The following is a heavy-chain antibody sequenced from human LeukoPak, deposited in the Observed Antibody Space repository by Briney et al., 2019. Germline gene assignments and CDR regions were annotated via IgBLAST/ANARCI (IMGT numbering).Heavy chain of an antibody. CDR1: GFTFSSYR. Sequence: GGSLRLSCAASGFTFSSYRMHWVPQAPGKGLVWVSRINTDGSSTSYADSVKGRFTISRVNAKNTLYLQMTSLRVEDTAVEYRARDNGDYWDSSGYPNFDYWGQGTLVTVSS. D-gene: IGHD3-22*01. J-gene: IGHJ4*02. V-gene: IGHV3-74*01. CDR3: ARDNGDYWDSSGYPNFDY. CDR2: INTDGSST.